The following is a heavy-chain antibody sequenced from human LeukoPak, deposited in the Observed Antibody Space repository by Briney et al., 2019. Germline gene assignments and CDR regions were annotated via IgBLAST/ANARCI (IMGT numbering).Heavy chain of an antibody. CDR3: ARTPQHYDILTGSFDY. Sequence: SETLSLTCTVSGGSISSYYWSWIRQPPGKGLEWIGYSYYSGSTNYNPSLKSRVTISVDTSKNQFSLKLSSVTAADTAVYYCARTPQHYDILTGSFDYWGQGTLVTVSS. V-gene: IGHV4-59*01. CDR2: SYYSGST. CDR1: GGSISSYY. D-gene: IGHD3-9*01. J-gene: IGHJ4*02.